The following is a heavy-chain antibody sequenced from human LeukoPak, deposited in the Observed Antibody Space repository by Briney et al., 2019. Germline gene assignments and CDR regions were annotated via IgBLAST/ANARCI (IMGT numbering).Heavy chain of an antibody. J-gene: IGHJ4*02. D-gene: IGHD3-3*01. CDR3: ARGRPTIFGVVIIFQPDYLDY. Sequence: SETLSLTCAVYGGSFSGYYWSWIRQPPGKGLEWIGEINYSGSTNYNPSLKSRVTISVDTSKNQFSLKLSSVTAADTAVYYCARGRPTIFGVVIIFQPDYLDYWGQGTLVTVSS. CDR1: GGSFSGYY. CDR2: INYSGST. V-gene: IGHV4-34*01.